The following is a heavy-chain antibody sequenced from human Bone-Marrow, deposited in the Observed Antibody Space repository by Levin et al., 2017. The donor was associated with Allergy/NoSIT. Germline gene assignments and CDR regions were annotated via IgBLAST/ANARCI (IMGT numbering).Heavy chain of an antibody. J-gene: IGHJ4*02. CDR2: ISSRGTT. CDR1: GDSVSSGAYY. V-gene: IGHV4-31*03. CDR3: ARSRGYNNGLFDY. Sequence: SETLSLTCTVSGDSVSSGAYYWSWIRQHPGKGLEWLGYISSRGTTSSNPSLKSRLAMSGDSYKNQFSVTVTSVTAADTAVYFCARSRGYNNGLFDYWGQGILVTVSS. D-gene: IGHD5-18*01.